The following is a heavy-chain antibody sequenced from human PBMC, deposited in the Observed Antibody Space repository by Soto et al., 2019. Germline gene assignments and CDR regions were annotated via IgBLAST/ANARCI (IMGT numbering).Heavy chain of an antibody. V-gene: IGHV3-15*01. CDR1: GFTFSNAW. CDR2: IKSKTDGGTT. J-gene: IGHJ4*02. D-gene: IGHD3-9*01. CDR3: TTERYFDWFKEDY. Sequence: GGSLRLSCAASGFTFSNAWMSWVRQAPGKGLEWVGRIKSKTDGGTTDYAAPVKGRFTISRDDSKNTLYLQMNSLKTEDTAVYYCTTERYFDWFKEDYWGQGTLVTVSS.